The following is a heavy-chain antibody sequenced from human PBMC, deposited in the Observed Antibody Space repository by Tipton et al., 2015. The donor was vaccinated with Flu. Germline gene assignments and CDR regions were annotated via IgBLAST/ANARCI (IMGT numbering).Heavy chain of an antibody. Sequence: TLSLTCSVSGSSMTTLSYYWSWIRQTAGKRLEWIGRIYASGTTHYNPSLNNRVTIAMDTSKSQFSLRLDSVTATDTATYYCVREWGFDGDVAGIGYGMDVWDQGP. CDR2: IYASGTT. V-gene: IGHV4-61*02. D-gene: IGHD3-16*01. CDR3: VREWGFDGDVAGIGYGMDV. J-gene: IGHJ6*02. CDR1: GSSMTTLSYY.